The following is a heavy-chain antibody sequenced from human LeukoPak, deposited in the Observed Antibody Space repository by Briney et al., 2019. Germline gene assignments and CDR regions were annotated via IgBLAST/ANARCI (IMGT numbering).Heavy chain of an antibody. Sequence: PGGSLRLSCAASGFTFSKYAMHWVRQTPGKGLEWVAAIWNDGSEENYADSVKGRFTISSDNSKSTLYLQMNSLRAENTAVYYCARAGNFWSVGYYYYYMDVWGKGTTVTVSS. V-gene: IGHV3-33*01. CDR3: ARAGNFWSVGYYYYYMDV. CDR1: GFTFSKYA. D-gene: IGHD3-3*01. CDR2: IWNDGSEE. J-gene: IGHJ6*03.